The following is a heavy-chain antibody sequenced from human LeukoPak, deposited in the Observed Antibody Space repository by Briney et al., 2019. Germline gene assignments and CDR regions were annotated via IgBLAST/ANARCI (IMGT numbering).Heavy chain of an antibody. CDR3: ASEYCSGGSCQFDY. D-gene: IGHD2-15*01. CDR2: IIPIFGTA. V-gene: IGHV1-69*06. Sequence: SVKVSCKASGGTFSSYAISWVRQAPGQGLEWMGGIIPIFGTANYAQKFQGRVTITAGKSTSTAYMELSSLRSEDTAVYYCASEYCSGGSCQFDYWGQGTLVTVSS. CDR1: GGTFSSYA. J-gene: IGHJ4*02.